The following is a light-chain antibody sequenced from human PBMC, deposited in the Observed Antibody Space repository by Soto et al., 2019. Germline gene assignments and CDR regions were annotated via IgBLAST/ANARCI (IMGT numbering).Light chain of an antibody. CDR2: GAS. J-gene: IGKJ5*01. CDR3: QQYGTSLIT. Sequence: EIVLTQSTGTLSLSPGERATLSCRASQSVSSNYLAWHQQKPGQAPRLLIFGASSRAAGIPDRFSGSGSGTDFTLSIRRVEPEDFAMYYCQQYGTSLITFGQGTRLEI. V-gene: IGKV3-20*01. CDR1: QSVSSNY.